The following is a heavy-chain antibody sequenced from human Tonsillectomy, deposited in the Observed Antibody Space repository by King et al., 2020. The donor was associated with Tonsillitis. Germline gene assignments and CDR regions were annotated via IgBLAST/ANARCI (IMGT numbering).Heavy chain of an antibody. V-gene: IGHV4-39*01. CDR3: AGGGEGYYYYMDV. D-gene: IGHD3-16*01. CDR1: GGSISSSSYY. Sequence: QLQESGPGLVKPSETLSLTCTVSGGSISSSSYYWGWIRQPPGKGLEWIGSIYYIGSTYYNPSLKSRVTISVDTSKNQFSLKLISVTAADTAVYYCAGGGEGYYYYMDVWGKGTTVTVSS. J-gene: IGHJ6*03. CDR2: IYYIGST.